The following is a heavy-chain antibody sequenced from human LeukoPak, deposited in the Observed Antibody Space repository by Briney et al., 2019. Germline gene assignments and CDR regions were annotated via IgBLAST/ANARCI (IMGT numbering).Heavy chain of an antibody. CDR3: ARARSGLSGWFDP. V-gene: IGHV4-61*02. J-gene: IGHJ5*02. CDR2: IYTSGST. D-gene: IGHD2-15*01. Sequence: PSETLSLTWTVSGGSISSGSYYWSWIRQPAGKGLEWIGRIYTSGSTNYNPSLKSRVTISVDTSKNQFSLKLSSVTAADTAVYYCARARSGLSGWFDPWGQRTLVTVSS. CDR1: GGSISSGSYY.